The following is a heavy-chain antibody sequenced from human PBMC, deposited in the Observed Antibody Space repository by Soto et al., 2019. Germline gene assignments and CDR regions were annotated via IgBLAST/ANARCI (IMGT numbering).Heavy chain of an antibody. J-gene: IGHJ4*02. Sequence: LGESLKISCKGSGYSFTSYWIGWVRQMPGKGLEWMGIIYPGDSDTRYSPSFQGQVTISADKSISTAYLQWSSLKASDTAMYYCARRRYYDYVWGSYRPAGYFAYWGQGTMVTVSS. CDR2: IYPGDSDT. CDR1: GYSFTSYW. V-gene: IGHV5-51*01. D-gene: IGHD3-16*02. CDR3: ARRRYYDYVWGSYRPAGYFAY.